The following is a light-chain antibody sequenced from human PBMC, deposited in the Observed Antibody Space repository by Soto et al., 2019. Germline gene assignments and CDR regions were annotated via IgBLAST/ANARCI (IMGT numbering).Light chain of an antibody. CDR2: AAS. V-gene: IGKV1-9*01. CDR3: QQLNRYHRT. Sequence: IQLTQSPSSLSASVGDRVTITCRDSQGISSYLAWYQQKPGKAPKLLIYAASTLQIGVPSRFSGRGSGTDFTLTISSLPTEDVATYYYQQLNRYHRTFGQWTKGQSK. CDR1: QGISSY. J-gene: IGKJ1*01.